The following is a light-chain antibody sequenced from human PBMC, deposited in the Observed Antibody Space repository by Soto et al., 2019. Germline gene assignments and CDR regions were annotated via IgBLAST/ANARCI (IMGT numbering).Light chain of an antibody. V-gene: IGLV2-11*01. Sequence: QSALTQPRSVSGSPGQSVTISCTGTSSDVGGYNYVSWYQQHPGKAPKLMIYDVSKRPSWVPDRFSGSKSGNTASLTISGLQAEDEADYYCCSYAGSYTLYVFGTGTQLTVL. CDR3: CSYAGSYTLYV. CDR2: DVS. J-gene: IGLJ1*01. CDR1: SSDVGGYNY.